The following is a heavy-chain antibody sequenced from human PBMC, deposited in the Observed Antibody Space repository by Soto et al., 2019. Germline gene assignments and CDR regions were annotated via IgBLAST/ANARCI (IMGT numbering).Heavy chain of an antibody. D-gene: IGHD2-2*01. Sequence: ETLSLTCTVSGGSISSFSWSWIRQPPGKGLDWIGYIYFSGSTNYNPSLKSRVTISVDTSKNQFSLKLSSVTAADTAVYYCARGTSWSGMDVWGQGTTVTVSS. J-gene: IGHJ6*02. CDR1: GGSISSFS. V-gene: IGHV4-59*01. CDR3: ARGTSWSGMDV. CDR2: IYFSGST.